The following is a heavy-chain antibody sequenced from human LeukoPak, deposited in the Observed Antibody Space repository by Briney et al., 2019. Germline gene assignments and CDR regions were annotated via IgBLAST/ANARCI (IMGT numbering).Heavy chain of an antibody. D-gene: IGHD3-22*01. V-gene: IGHV3-64*01. J-gene: IGHJ6*02. CDR2: ISSNGGST. CDR3: ARDSDSSGYYYGMDV. CDR1: GFTFSSYA. Sequence: GGTLRLSCAVSGFTFSSYAMHWVRQAPGTGLDYVSAISSNGGSTSYANSVKGRFTISRDNSKNTLYLQMGSLRAEDMAVYYCARDSDSSGYYYGMDVWGQGTTVTVSS.